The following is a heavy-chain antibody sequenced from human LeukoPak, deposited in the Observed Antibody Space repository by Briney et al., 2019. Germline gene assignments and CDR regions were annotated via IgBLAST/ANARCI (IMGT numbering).Heavy chain of an antibody. D-gene: IGHD6-13*01. Sequence: SQTLSLTCAVSGGSISSGGYSWSWIRQPPGKGLEWIGYIYHSGSTYYNPSLKSRVTISVDRSKNQFSLKLSSVTAADTAVYYCARGRGQQLVHYYRGLPEYWYFDLWGRGTLVTVSS. CDR3: ARGRGQQLVHYYRGLPEYWYFDL. CDR1: GGSISSGGYS. V-gene: IGHV4-30-2*01. CDR2: IYHSGST. J-gene: IGHJ2*01.